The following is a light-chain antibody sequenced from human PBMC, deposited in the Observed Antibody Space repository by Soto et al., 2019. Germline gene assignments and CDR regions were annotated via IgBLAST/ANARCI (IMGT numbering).Light chain of an antibody. J-gene: IGKJ3*01. Sequence: EIVLTQSPGTLSLSPGERATLSCRASQSVSRNSLAWYQQQPGQAPRLLIYGASSRATDIPDRFSGSGSGTELTLIVSRLEPEDFAVYFCQQYGTSPPTFGPGTKVDIK. CDR1: QSVSRNS. CDR2: GAS. V-gene: IGKV3-20*01. CDR3: QQYGTSPPT.